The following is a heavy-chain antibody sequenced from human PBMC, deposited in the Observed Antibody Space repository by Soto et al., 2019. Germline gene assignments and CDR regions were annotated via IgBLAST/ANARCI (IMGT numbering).Heavy chain of an antibody. Sequence: GGSLRLSCAASGFTFDDYAMHWVRQAPGKGLEWVSGISWNSGSIGYADSVKGRFTISRDNAKNSLYLQMNSLRAEDTALYYCAKTVWGYCSGGSCYSLDPWGQGTLVTVSS. V-gene: IGHV3-9*01. CDR3: AKTVWGYCSGGSCYSLDP. J-gene: IGHJ5*02. CDR1: GFTFDDYA. CDR2: ISWNSGSI. D-gene: IGHD2-15*01.